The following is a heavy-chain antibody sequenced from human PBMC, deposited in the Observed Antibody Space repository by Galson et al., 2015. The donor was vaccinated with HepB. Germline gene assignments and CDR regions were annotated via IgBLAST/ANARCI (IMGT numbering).Heavy chain of an antibody. V-gene: IGHV5-51*03. J-gene: IGHJ3*02. Sequence: QSGAEVKKPGESLKISCKGSGYSFTSYWIGWVRQMPGKGLEWMGIIYPGDSDTRYSPSFQGQVTISADKSISTAYLQWSSLKAPDTAMYYCARLAGLRWPPGRANGAFDIWGQGTMVTVSS. CDR1: GYSFTSYW. CDR2: IYPGDSDT. D-gene: IGHD4-23*01. CDR3: ARLAGLRWPPGRANGAFDI.